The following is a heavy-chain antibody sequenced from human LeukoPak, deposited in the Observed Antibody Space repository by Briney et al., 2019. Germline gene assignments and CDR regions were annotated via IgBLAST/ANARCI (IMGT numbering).Heavy chain of an antibody. V-gene: IGHV4-39*07. CDR2: INYRGST. Sequence: SETLSLTCTVSNASISSNTYYRAWIRQPPGKGLEYIGSINYRGSTYYNPSLKSRVTLSVDTSKNQFSLKLNSVTAADTAVYYCATYKYDYVWGNQHFDYWGQGTLVAVSS. CDR3: ATYKYDYVWGNQHFDY. J-gene: IGHJ4*02. CDR1: NASISSNTYY. D-gene: IGHD3-16*01.